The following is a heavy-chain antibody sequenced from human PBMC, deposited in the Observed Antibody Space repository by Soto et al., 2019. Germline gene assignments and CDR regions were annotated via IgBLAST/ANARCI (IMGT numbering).Heavy chain of an antibody. CDR1: GGSVSYNSYY. J-gene: IGHJ4*02. CDR3: ARLVVVAPVANV. CDR2: IFYTGTT. V-gene: IGHV4-39*01. Sequence: PSETLSLTFSVSGGSVSYNSYYWGWIRQPPGKGLEWVGGIFYTGTTYYNPSLKDRLSISVDTSENSFSLNLTSVTAADTAVYFCARLVVVAPVANVWGQGALVTVSS. D-gene: IGHD2-21*01.